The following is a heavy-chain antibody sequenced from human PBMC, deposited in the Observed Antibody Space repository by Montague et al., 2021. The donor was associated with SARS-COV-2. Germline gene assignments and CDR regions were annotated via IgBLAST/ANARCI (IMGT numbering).Heavy chain of an antibody. J-gene: IGHJ6*02. Sequence: TLSLTCTVPGGSIRSGSCYWSWIRQPAGKGLEWIGRIYTSGSTNYNPSLKSRVTISVDTSKNQFSLKLSSVTAADTAVYYCARGGWGGTDCSSTSCKPYYYYYGMDVWGQGTTVTVSS. CDR1: GGSIRSGSCY. CDR3: ARGGWGGTDCSSTSCKPYYYYYGMDV. V-gene: IGHV4-61*02. CDR2: IYTSGST. D-gene: IGHD2-2*01.